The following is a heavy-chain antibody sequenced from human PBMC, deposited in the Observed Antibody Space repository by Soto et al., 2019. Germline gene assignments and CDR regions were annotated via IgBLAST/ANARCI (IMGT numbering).Heavy chain of an antibody. CDR1: GFSFGVSGVG. J-gene: IGHJ4*02. V-gene: IGHV2-5*01. CDR2: VFWNDDK. CDR3: ARAYTYDFDH. Sequence: SGPTLVNPTQTLTLTCTFSGFSFGVSGVGVGWIRQPPGRALEWLGLVFWNDDKRYSPSLESRLTLTKNTSNNQVVLTVTSLDPGDTGTYYCARAYTYDFDHWGQGTLVTVSS. D-gene: IGHD2-21*01.